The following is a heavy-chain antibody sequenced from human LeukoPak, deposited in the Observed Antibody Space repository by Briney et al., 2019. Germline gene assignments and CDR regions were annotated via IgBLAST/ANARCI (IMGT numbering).Heavy chain of an antibody. D-gene: IGHD3-10*01. J-gene: IGHJ4*02. V-gene: IGHV3-48*03. CDR2: ISSGSTI. Sequence: PGGSLRLSCAASGFTFTSYEMNWVRQAPGKGLEWVSYISSGSTIYYADSVKGRFTISRDNAKNSLYLQMNSLRAEDTALYYCVSHRGSGPYWGQGTLVTVSS. CDR3: VSHRGSGPY. CDR1: GFTFTSYE.